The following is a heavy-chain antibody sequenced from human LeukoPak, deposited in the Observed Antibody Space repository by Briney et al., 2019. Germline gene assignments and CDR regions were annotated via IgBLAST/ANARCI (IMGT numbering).Heavy chain of an antibody. V-gene: IGHV4-34*01. J-gene: IGHJ3*02. CDR1: GGSFSGYY. CDR3: ARDTPSPYGSRHEAFDI. Sequence: PSETLTLSCAVYGGSFSGYYWSWIRQPPGKGLEWIGEINHSGSTNYNPSLTSRVTISVDTSKNQFSLKLSSVTAADTAVYYCARDTPSPYGSRHEAFDIWGQGTMVTVSS. D-gene: IGHD2-2*01. CDR2: INHSGST.